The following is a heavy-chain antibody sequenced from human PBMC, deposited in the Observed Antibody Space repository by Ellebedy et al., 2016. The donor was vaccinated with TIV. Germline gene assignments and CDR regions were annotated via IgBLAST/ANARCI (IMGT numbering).Heavy chain of an antibody. CDR3: ARVDSSGATLDY. D-gene: IGHD3-22*01. V-gene: IGHV4-34*01. Sequence: SETLSLXXAVYGGSFSGYYWSWIRQPPGKGLEWIGEINHSGSTNYNPSLKSRVTISVDTSKNQFSLKLSSVTAADTAVYYCARVDSSGATLDYWGQGTLVTVSS. CDR1: GGSFSGYY. CDR2: INHSGST. J-gene: IGHJ4*02.